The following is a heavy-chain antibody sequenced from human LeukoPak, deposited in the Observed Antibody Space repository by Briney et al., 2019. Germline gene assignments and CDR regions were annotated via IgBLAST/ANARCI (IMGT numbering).Heavy chain of an antibody. CDR2: IYYSGST. V-gene: IGHV4-59*01. J-gene: IGHJ4*02. CDR1: GGSISTYY. CDR3: ATSPATATGGFDY. Sequence: SETLSLTCTVSGGSISTYYWSWIRQPPGKGLEWIGYIYYSGSTNYNPSLKSRVTISLDTSENKFSLKLSSATAADTAAYYCATSPATATGGFDYWGQGTLVTVSS. D-gene: IGHD2-21*02.